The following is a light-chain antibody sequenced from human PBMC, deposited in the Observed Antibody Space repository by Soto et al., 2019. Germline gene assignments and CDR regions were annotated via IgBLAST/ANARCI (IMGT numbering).Light chain of an antibody. CDR3: QENNSWT. Sequence: DIQMTQSPSTLSASVGDRVTITCRASQSISSWLAQYQQKPGKAPKLLSNKASSLESGDPSRFSGRGSGTEFSLTVSSLQPDDFATYYCQENNSWTFGPGNKVEIK. V-gene: IGKV1-5*03. CDR1: QSISSW. CDR2: KAS. J-gene: IGKJ1*01.